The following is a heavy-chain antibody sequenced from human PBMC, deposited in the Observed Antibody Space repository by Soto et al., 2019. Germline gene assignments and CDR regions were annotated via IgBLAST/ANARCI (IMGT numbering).Heavy chain of an antibody. CDR1: GFTFSSYS. CDR2: ISYDGSNN. D-gene: IGHD6-19*01. CDR3: ARDRVTSDWYGRYGMDV. Sequence: PGGSLRLSCAASGFTFSSYSMHWVRQAPGKGLEWVALISYDGSNNYYADSVKGRFTISRDNSKNTLYLQMNSLRAEDTAVYYCARDRVTSDWYGRYGMDVWGQGTTVTVSS. V-gene: IGHV3-30-3*01. J-gene: IGHJ6*02.